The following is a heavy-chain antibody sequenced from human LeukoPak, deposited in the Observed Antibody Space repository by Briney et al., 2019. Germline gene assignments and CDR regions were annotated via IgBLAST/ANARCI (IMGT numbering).Heavy chain of an antibody. V-gene: IGHV3-53*05. Sequence: GGSLRLSCAASEFSVGSNYMTWVRQAPGKGLEWVSLIYSGGSTYYADSVKGRFAISRDNAKNSLYLQMNSLRTEDTALYSCAKDGIAVAGNYYYYMDVWGKGTTVTISS. CDR1: EFSVGSNY. D-gene: IGHD6-19*01. CDR3: AKDGIAVAGNYYYYMDV. CDR2: IYSGGST. J-gene: IGHJ6*03.